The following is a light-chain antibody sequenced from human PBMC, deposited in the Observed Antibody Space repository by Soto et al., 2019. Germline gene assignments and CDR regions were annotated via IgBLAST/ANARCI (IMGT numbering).Light chain of an antibody. V-gene: IGKV3-15*01. Sequence: VITHAPSTLSLSPGERATLSCMASQTINNNVAWYQLKDGQVPRLVIYGASTRATDIPARFSGSGSGTEFTLTIRSLQSEDFQEYQCQQYNNWTQQFGQGTXVEIK. CDR2: GAS. CDR3: QQYNNWTQQ. CDR1: QTINNN. J-gene: IGKJ1*01.